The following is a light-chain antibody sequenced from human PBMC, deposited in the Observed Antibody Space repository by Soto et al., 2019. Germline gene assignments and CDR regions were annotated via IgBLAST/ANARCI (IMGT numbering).Light chain of an antibody. J-gene: IGLJ1*01. CDR2: RNN. CDR1: SSNIGSNY. V-gene: IGLV1-47*01. CDR3: AAWDDTLSVHYV. Sequence: ALTQPPSASGTPGQRVTISCSGSSSNIGSNYVYWYQQLPGTAPKLLIYRNNQRPSGVPDRFSGSKSGTSASLAISGLRSEDEAEYYCAAWDDTLSVHYVFGTGTKVTVL.